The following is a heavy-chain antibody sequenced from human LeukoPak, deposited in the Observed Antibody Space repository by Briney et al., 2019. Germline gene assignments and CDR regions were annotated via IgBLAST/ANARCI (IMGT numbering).Heavy chain of an antibody. Sequence: GGSLRLSCAASGFTFSSYAMHWVRQAPGKGLEWVAVTWYDGSEKYYADSVKGRFTISRDNSKNTLYLQMNGLRAEDTAVYYCARDFIVATTNDALDIWGQGTMVTVSS. CDR3: ARDFIVATTNDALDI. CDR1: GFTFSSYA. J-gene: IGHJ3*02. D-gene: IGHD5-12*01. CDR2: TWYDGSEK. V-gene: IGHV3-33*01.